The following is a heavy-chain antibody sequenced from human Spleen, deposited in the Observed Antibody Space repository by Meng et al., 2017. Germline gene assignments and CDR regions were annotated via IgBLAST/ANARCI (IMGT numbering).Heavy chain of an antibody. Sequence: QVQSVECGGGVGKPGRSLRRSCAASGFTFGRYGMHWVRQAPGKGLEWVAIISNDGNNQNYADSVKGRFTISRDNSKNTVYLQMNSLRVEDTAVYYCTKAVASMGYHFDYWGQGTLVTVSS. V-gene: IGHV3-30*18. J-gene: IGHJ4*02. CDR3: TKAVASMGYHFDY. CDR2: ISNDGNNQ. D-gene: IGHD6-19*01. CDR1: GFTFGRYG.